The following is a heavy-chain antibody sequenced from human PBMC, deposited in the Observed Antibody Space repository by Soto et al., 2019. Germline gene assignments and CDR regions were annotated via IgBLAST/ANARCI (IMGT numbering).Heavy chain of an antibody. D-gene: IGHD3-22*01. CDR2: INAGNGNT. CDR3: ARVRYSSGYYYSDY. V-gene: IGHV1-3*01. CDR1: GYTFTSYA. Sequence: ASVKVSFKPSGYTFTSYAMHWVRQAPGQRLEWMGWINAGNGNTKYSQKFQGRVTITRDTSASTAYMELSSLRSEDTAVYYCARVRYSSGYYYSDYWGQGTLVTVSS. J-gene: IGHJ4*02.